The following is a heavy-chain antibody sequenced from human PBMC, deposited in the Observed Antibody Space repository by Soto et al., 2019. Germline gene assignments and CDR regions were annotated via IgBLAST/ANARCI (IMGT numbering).Heavy chain of an antibody. CDR3: ARDLPGRYSSSWFGHLDF. V-gene: IGHV1-46*01. J-gene: IGHJ4*02. CDR2: INPKADGT. CDR1: GFTFTTYY. Sequence: GASVKVSCKTSGFTFTTYYMHWLRQAPGQGLEWMAMINPKADGTEYAQKFQGRATMARDTSTSTVYMDLSSLRSEDTAVYYCARDLPGRYSSSWFGHLDFWGQGTLVTVSS. D-gene: IGHD6-13*01.